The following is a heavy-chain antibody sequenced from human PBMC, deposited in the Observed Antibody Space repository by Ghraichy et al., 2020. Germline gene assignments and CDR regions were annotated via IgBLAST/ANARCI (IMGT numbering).Heavy chain of an antibody. CDR3: AKRKYSSGMD. V-gene: IGHV3-23*01. CDR2: ISSSGGST. D-gene: IGHD3-10*01. Sequence: GESLNISCAASGFTFSKYAMTWVRQAPGKGLEWVSGISSSGGSTSYADSVKGRFTISRDNSKNTLYLQMNGLRAADTAVYFCAKRKYSSGMDWGQGSLLTVSS. CDR1: GFTFSKYA. J-gene: IGHJ4*02.